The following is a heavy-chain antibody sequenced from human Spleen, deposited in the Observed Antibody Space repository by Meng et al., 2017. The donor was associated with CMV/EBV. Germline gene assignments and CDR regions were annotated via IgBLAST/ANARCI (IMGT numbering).Heavy chain of an antibody. CDR1: GFTFSDYY. Sequence: GESLKISCAGSGFTFSDYYMSWIRQAPGKGLEWVSYISSSGSTIYYADSVKGRFTISRDNAKNTLYLQMNSLRAEDTAVYYCARGWGYCSSTSCLGFDYWGQGTLVTVSS. J-gene: IGHJ4*02. V-gene: IGHV3-11*04. CDR3: ARGWGYCSSTSCLGFDY. D-gene: IGHD2-2*01. CDR2: ISSSGSTI.